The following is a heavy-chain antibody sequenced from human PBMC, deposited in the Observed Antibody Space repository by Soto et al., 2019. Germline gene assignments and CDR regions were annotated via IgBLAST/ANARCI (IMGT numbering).Heavy chain of an antibody. CDR2: IYHSGST. J-gene: IGHJ6*02. CDR1: GYSISSGYY. D-gene: IGHD4-4*01. V-gene: IGHV4-38-2*01. Sequence: ETLSLTCAVSGYSISSGYYWGWIRQPPGKGLEWIGSIYHSGSTYYSPSLKSRVTISVDTSKNQFSLKLSSVTAADTAVYYCARTDLHPLYGMDVWGQGTTVTVSS. CDR3: ARTDLHPLYGMDV.